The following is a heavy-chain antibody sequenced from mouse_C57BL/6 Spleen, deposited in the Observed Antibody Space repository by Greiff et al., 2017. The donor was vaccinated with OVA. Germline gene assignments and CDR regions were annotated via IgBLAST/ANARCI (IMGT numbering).Heavy chain of an antibody. CDR3: ARRDYEYDGVDH. D-gene: IGHD2-4*01. J-gene: IGHJ2*01. CDR1: GYTFTDYN. Sequence: VQLQQSGPELVKPGASVKIPCKASGYTFTDYNMDWVKQSHGKSLEWIGDINPNNGGTIYNQKFKGKATLTVDKSSSTAYMELRSLTSEDTAGYYCARRDYEYDGVDHWGQGTTLTVSS. CDR2: INPNNGGT. V-gene: IGHV1-18*01.